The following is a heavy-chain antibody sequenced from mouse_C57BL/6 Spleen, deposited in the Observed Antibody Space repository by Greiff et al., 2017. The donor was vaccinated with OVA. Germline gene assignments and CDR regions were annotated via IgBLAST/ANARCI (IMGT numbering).Heavy chain of an antibody. V-gene: IGHV1-53*01. CDR1: GYTFTSYW. D-gene: IGHD2-5*01. J-gene: IGHJ2*01. CDR2: INPSNGGT. Sequence: QVQLQQPGTELVKPGASVKLSCKASGYTFTSYWMHWVKQRPGQGLEWIGNINPSNGGTNYNEKFKSKATLTVDKSSSTAYMQLSSLTSEDSAVYYCARWGSNYEERYYFDYWGQGTTLTVSS. CDR3: ARWGSNYEERYYFDY.